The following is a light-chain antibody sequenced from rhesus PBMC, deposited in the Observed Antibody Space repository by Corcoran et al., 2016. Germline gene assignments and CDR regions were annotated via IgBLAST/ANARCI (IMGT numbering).Light chain of an antibody. Sequence: DIQMTQSPSSLSASVGDRVTITCRASENVNNYLTWYQQKPGKAHKLLIDKASTLQSGVPSRVSGSGSGTDYTFTISSLQPEDVATYYCQHGYGTPLTFGGGTKGELK. CDR2: KAS. CDR1: ENVNNY. CDR3: QHGYGTPLT. V-gene: IGKV1-74*01. J-gene: IGKJ4*01.